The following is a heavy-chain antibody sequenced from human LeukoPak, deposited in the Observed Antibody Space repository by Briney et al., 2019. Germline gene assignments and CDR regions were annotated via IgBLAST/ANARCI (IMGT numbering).Heavy chain of an antibody. Sequence: GASVKVSCKASGYTFTSYGISWVRQAPGQGLEWMGWINPNSGGTNYAQKFQGRVTMTRDTSISTAYMELSRLRSDDTAVYYCARDRTVYDAFDIWGQGTMVTVSS. CDR2: INPNSGGT. D-gene: IGHD2-8*01. J-gene: IGHJ3*02. CDR1: GYTFTSYG. CDR3: ARDRTVYDAFDI. V-gene: IGHV1-2*02.